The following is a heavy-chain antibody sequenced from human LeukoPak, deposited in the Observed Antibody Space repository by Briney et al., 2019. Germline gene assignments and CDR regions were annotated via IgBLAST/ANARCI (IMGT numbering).Heavy chain of an antibody. V-gene: IGHV4-34*01. J-gene: IGHJ3*02. Sequence: KASETLSLTCAVYGGSFSGYYWSWIRQPPGKGLEWIGEINHSGSTNYNPSLKSRVTISVDTSKNQFSLKLSSVTAADTAVYYCARHVTHYYDPETGQSGGEWSAFDIWGQGTMVTVSS. CDR1: GGSFSGYY. CDR2: INHSGST. D-gene: IGHD3-22*01. CDR3: ARHVTHYYDPETGQSGGEWSAFDI.